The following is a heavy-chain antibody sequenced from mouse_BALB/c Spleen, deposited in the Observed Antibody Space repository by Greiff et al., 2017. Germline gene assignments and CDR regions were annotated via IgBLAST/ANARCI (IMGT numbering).Heavy chain of an antibody. D-gene: IGHD4-1*02. CDR3: ASTQLGRGGFAY. CDR1: GFTFSSFG. V-gene: IGHV5-17*02. Sequence: EVKLMESGGGLVQPGGSRKLSCAASGFTFSSFGMHWVRQAPEKGLEWVAYISSGSSTIYYADTVKGRFTISRDNPKNTLFLQMTSLRSEDTAMYYCASTQLGRGGFAYWGQGTLVTVSA. CDR2: ISSGSSTI. J-gene: IGHJ3*01.